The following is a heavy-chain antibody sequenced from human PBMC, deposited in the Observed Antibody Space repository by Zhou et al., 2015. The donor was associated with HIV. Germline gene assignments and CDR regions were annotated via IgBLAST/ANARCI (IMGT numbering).Heavy chain of an antibody. CDR3: ARPSSYYYDSSGYYHSYFQH. CDR1: GYTFTSYY. J-gene: IGHJ1*01. D-gene: IGHD3-22*01. CDR2: INPSGGST. Sequence: QVQLVQSGAEVKKPGASVKVSCKASGYTFTSYYMHWVRQAPGQGLEWMGIINPSGGSTSYAQKFQGRVTMTRDTSTSTVYMELSSLRSEDTAVYYCARPSSYYYDSSGYYHSYFQHWGQGTLVTVSS. V-gene: IGHV1-46*01.